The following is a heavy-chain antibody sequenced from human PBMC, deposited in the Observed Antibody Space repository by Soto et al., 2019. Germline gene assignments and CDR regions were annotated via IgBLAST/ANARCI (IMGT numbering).Heavy chain of an antibody. V-gene: IGHV4-31*02. J-gene: IGHJ4*02. Sequence: WTWIRQHPQKGLEWIGHIYYSGSTYYNPSLKSRVTISVDTSKNQFSLKLSSVTPADTAVYYCAREYYYDSSGFDYWGQGTLVTVSS. CDR2: IYYSGST. CDR3: AREYYYDSSGFDY. D-gene: IGHD3-22*01.